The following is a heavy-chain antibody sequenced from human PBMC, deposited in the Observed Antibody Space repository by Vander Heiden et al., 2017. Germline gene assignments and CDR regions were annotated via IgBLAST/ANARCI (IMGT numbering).Heavy chain of an antibody. CDR3: AKDIEDSSSSAAFDI. Sequence: EVQLVESGGGLVQPGRSLRLSCSASGFTFDDYAMHWVRQAPGKGLECVSGISWNSGSIGYADSVKGRFTISRDNAKNSLYLQMNSLRAEDTALYYCAKDIEDSSSSAAFDIWGQGTMGTVSS. V-gene: IGHV3-9*01. D-gene: IGHD6-6*01. CDR2: ISWNSGSI. J-gene: IGHJ3*02. CDR1: GFTFDDYA.